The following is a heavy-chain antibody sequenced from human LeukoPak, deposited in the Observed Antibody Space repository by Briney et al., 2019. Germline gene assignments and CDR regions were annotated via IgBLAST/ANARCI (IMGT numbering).Heavy chain of an antibody. V-gene: IGHV3-30*18. CDR3: AKDSFDY. CDR2: ISYDGSNK. Sequence: GGSLRLSCAASGFTFSGYGMHWVRQAPGKGLEWVAVISYDGSNKYYADSVKGRFTISRDNSKNTLYLQMNSLRAEDTAVYYCAKDSFDYWGQGTLVTVSS. CDR1: GFTFSGYG. J-gene: IGHJ4*02.